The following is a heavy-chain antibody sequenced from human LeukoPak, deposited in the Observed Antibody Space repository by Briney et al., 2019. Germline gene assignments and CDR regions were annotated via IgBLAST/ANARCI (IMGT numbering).Heavy chain of an antibody. J-gene: IGHJ4*02. V-gene: IGHV3-23*01. Sequence: PGGSLRLSCAASGFTFSSYAMSWVRQAPGKGLEWVSAISGSGGSTYYADSVKGRFAISRDNSKNTLYLQMNSLRAEDTAVYYCAKDPNYYDSSGYYHGGDYFGYWGQGTLVTVSS. CDR1: GFTFSSYA. CDR2: ISGSGGST. D-gene: IGHD3-22*01. CDR3: AKDPNYYDSSGYYHGGDYFGY.